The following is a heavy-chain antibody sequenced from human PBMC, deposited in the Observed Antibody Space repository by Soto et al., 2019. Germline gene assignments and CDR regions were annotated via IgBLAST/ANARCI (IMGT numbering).Heavy chain of an antibody. V-gene: IGHV3-23*01. J-gene: IGHJ4*02. Sequence: GGSLRLSCAASGFTFSHYGMSWVRQAPGKGLVWVSTISGSGDWTHNADAVKGRFSISRDNSKNTVYLQMNSLRADDTAVYYCSKDLGYSSSSASDYWGQGTLVTVSS. CDR1: GFTFSHYG. D-gene: IGHD6-6*01. CDR3: SKDLGYSSSSASDY. CDR2: ISGSGDWT.